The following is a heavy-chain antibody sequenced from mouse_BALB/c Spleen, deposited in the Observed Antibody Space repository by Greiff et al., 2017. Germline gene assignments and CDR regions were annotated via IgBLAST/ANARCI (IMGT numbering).Heavy chain of an antibody. CDR2: ISYSGST. V-gene: IGHV3-2*02. D-gene: IGHD1-1*01. CDR3: ASSILRGYAMDY. Sequence: EVQRVESGPGLVKPSQSLSLTCTVTGYSITSDYAWNWIRQFPGNKLEWMGYISYSGSTSYNPSLKSRISITRDTSKNQFFLQLNSVTTEDTATYYCASSILRGYAMDYWGQGTSVTVSS. J-gene: IGHJ4*01. CDR1: GYSITSDYA.